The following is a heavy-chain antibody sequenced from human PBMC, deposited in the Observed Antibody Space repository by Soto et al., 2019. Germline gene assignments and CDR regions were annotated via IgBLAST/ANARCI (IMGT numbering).Heavy chain of an antibody. V-gene: IGHV5-51*01. D-gene: IGHD3-10*01. CDR2: IYPGDSDT. Sequence: GESLKISCKGSGYSFTSYWIGWVRQMPGKGLEWMGIIYPGDSDTRYSPSFQGQVTISVDTSKNQFSLKLSSVTAADTAVYYCARRWFGELSSHWFDPWGQGTLVTVSS. CDR3: ARRWFGELSSHWFDP. J-gene: IGHJ5*02. CDR1: GYSFTSYW.